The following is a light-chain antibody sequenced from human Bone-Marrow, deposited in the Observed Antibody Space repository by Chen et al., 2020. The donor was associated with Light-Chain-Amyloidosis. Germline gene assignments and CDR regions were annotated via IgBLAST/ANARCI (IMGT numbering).Light chain of an antibody. V-gene: IGLV3-21*02. Sequence: SYVLTQPSSVSVAPGQTATIACGGNNIGSTSVNWYQQTPGQAPLLVVYDDSDRPSGIPERLSGSNSGNTATLTISRVEAGDEADYYCQVWDRSSDRPVFGGGTKLHVL. CDR2: DDS. CDR3: QVWDRSSDRPV. CDR1: NIGSTS. J-gene: IGLJ3*02.